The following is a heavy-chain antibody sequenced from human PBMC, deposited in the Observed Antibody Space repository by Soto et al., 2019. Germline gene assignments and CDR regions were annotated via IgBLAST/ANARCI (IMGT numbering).Heavy chain of an antibody. D-gene: IGHD2-21*02. CDR2: IYYSGST. J-gene: IGHJ4*01. CDR1: GGSISSYY. V-gene: IGHV4-59*12. Sequence: SETLSLTCTVSGGSISSYYWSWIRQPPGKGLEWIGDIYYSGSTNYNPSLKSRVTISVDTSKNQFSLKLSSVTAADTAVYYCARVGGDLSKPLDYWGQGTLVTVSS. CDR3: ARVGGDLSKPLDY.